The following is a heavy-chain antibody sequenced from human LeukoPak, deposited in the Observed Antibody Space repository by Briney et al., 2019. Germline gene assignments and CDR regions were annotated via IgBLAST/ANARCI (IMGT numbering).Heavy chain of an antibody. CDR1: GFTFSDYY. Sequence: GGSLRLSCAASGFTFSDYYMSWIRQAPGKGLEWVSYISSSGSTIYYADSVKGRFTISRDNAKNSLYLQMNSLRAEDTAVYYCLTGIIVAPGTELGSSYWGQGTLVTVSS. D-gene: IGHD2-2*01. J-gene: IGHJ4*02. CDR3: LTGIIVAPGTELGSSY. V-gene: IGHV3-11*01. CDR2: ISSSGSTI.